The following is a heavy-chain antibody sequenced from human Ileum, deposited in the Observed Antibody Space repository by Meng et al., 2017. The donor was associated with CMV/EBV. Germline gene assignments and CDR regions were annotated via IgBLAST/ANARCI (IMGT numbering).Heavy chain of an antibody. J-gene: IGHJ4*02. Sequence: GGSLRLSCAASGFTFSDYYMSWIRQRPGKGLEWVSSINSNSHYIYYADSVEGRFTISRDNAKNSLYLQMKSLSVEDTAVYYCARDNDFTNSYWGQGTLVTVSS. D-gene: IGHD4-11*01. CDR3: ARDNDFTNSY. CDR2: INSNSHYI. V-gene: IGHV3-11*06. CDR1: GFTFSDYY.